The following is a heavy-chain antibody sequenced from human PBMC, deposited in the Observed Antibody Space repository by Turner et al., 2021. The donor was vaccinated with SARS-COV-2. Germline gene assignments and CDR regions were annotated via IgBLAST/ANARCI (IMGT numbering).Heavy chain of an antibody. V-gene: IGHV1-2*02. Sequence: QVQLVQCGAVVKKHGASVKVCCQPSGYTFTGYYMHWVRQAPGQGLEWMGWINPNSGGTNYAQKFQGRVTMTRDTSISTAYMELSRLRSDDTAVYYCAVLEMATITDAFDIWGQGTMVTVSS. D-gene: IGHD5-12*01. CDR1: GYTFTGYY. CDR3: AVLEMATITDAFDI. CDR2: INPNSGGT. J-gene: IGHJ3*02.